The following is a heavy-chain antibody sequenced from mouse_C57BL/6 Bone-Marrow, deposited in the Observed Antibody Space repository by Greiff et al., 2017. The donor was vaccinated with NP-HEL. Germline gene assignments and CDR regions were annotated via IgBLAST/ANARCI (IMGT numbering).Heavy chain of an antibody. V-gene: IGHV1-52*01. CDR1: GYTFTSYW. CDR2: IDPSDSET. D-gene: IGHD2-3*01. CDR3: ASWGIDGYPLARDY. J-gene: IGHJ4*01. Sequence: QVQLQQPGAELVRPGSSVKLSCKASGYTFTSYWMHWVKQRPIQGLEWIGNIDPSDSETHYIQKFKDKATLTVDKSSSTAYMQLSSLTSEDSAVYYCASWGIDGYPLARDYWGQGTSVTVSS.